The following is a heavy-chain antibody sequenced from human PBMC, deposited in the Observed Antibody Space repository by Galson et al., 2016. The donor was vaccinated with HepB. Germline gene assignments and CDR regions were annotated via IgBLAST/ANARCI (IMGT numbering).Heavy chain of an antibody. J-gene: IGHJ4*02. CDR2: MSQTGGT. V-gene: IGHV4-4*02. Sequence: SETLSLTCGVSGASITSGHYWSCVRQPPGKGLEWIGEMSQTGGTNYNPSLKSRVTIALDKSNNQFSVKITSMTAADTAVYYCAASSGWWRLDSWGQGILVTVSS. D-gene: IGHD6-19*01. CDR1: GASITSGHY. CDR3: AASSGWWRLDS.